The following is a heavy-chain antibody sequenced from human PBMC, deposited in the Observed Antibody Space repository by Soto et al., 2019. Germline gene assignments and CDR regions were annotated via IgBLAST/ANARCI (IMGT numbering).Heavy chain of an antibody. CDR1: GYTFSDYW. Sequence: PGESLKISCKGSGYTFSDYWIAWVRRMPGKGLEWMGIIYPEDLETKYSPSFRGQVTISAERSISTAYLQGRSLKASDTAMYYCERQRSPHHYYSGMDVWGQGTTVTVSS. V-gene: IGHV5-51*01. CDR3: ERQRSPHHYYSGMDV. J-gene: IGHJ6*02. CDR2: IYPEDLET.